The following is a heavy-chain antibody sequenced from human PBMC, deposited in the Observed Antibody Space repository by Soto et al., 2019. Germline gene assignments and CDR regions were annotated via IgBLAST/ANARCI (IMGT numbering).Heavy chain of an antibody. D-gene: IGHD5-18*01. V-gene: IGHV3-21*01. CDR1: GFTFSSYS. CDR3: ARDVDTAMVN. Sequence: EVQLVESGGGLVKPGGSLRLSCAASGFTFSSYSMNWVRQAPGKGLEWVSSISSSSSYIYYADSVKGRFTISRDNAKNSRYLQMNILRAEDTAVYYCARDVDTAMVNWGQGTLVTVSS. CDR2: ISSSSSYI. J-gene: IGHJ4*02.